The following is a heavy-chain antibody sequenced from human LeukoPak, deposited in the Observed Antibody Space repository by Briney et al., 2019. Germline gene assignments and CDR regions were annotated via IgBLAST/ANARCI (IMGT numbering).Heavy chain of an antibody. J-gene: IGHJ4*02. CDR3: ARMYYDFWSGYHSYYFDY. CDR1: GGSISSYY. V-gene: IGHV4-59*01. CDR2: IYYSGST. D-gene: IGHD3-3*01. Sequence: PSETLSLTCTVSGGSISSYYWSWIRQPPGKGLEWIGYIYYSGSTNYNPSLKSRVTISVDTSKNQFSLKLSSVTAADTAVYYCARMYYDFWSGYHSYYFDYWGQGTLVTVSS.